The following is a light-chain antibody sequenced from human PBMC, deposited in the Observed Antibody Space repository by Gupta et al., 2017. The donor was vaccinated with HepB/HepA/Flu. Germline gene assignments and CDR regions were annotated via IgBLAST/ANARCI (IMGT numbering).Light chain of an antibody. CDR1: SSDIGSDRL. V-gene: IGLV2-23*02. J-gene: IGLJ2*01. CDR3: SSYTSTNTV. CDR2: EFT. Sequence: SALTQPASVSGSPRQSLTISCTGASSDIGSDRLVSWFQQHPGKVPTLIIYEFTKRPSGVSSRFSGSQSANAASLTISGLRAEDEADYYCSSYTSTNTVFGGGTKVTVL.